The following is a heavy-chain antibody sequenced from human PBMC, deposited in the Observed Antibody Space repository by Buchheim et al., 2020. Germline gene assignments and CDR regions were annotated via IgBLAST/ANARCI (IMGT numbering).Heavy chain of an antibody. CDR2: ITYDGSNK. J-gene: IGHJ3*02. Sequence: QVQLVESGGGVVQPGRSLRLSCAASGFTFSSYAMHWVRQAPGKGLEWVAYITYDGSNKYYADSVKGRFTISRDNSKNTLYLQMNSLRAEDTAVYYCARDPRDWKAADIWGQGT. CDR1: GFTFSSYA. D-gene: IGHD1-1*01. CDR3: ARDPRDWKAADI. V-gene: IGHV3-30-3*01.